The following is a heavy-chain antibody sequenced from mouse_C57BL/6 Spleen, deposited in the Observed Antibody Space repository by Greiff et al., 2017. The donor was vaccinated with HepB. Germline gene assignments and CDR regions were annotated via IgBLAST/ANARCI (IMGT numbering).Heavy chain of an antibody. J-gene: IGHJ1*03. CDR2: IDPSDSET. CDR1: GYTFTSYW. D-gene: IGHD4-1*01. CDR3: ARSLGPYWYFDV. Sequence: VKQSCKASGYTFTSYWMHWVKQRPIQGLEWIGNIDPSDSETHYNQKFKDKATLTVDKSSSTAYMQLSSLTSEDSAVYYCARSLGPYWYFDVWGTGTTVTVSS. V-gene: IGHV1-52*01.